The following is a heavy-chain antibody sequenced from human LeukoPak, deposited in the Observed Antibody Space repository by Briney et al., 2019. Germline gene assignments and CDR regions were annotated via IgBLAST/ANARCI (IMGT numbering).Heavy chain of an antibody. D-gene: IGHD4-23*01. Sequence: GGSLRLSCAASGFTFSSYWMSWVRQAPGKGLEWVANIKQDGSEKYYVDSVKGRFTISRDNAKNSLYLQINSLRAEDTAVYYCARDLEGYGGHAFDIWGQGTMVTVSS. CDR1: GFTFSSYW. CDR3: ARDLEGYGGHAFDI. J-gene: IGHJ3*02. V-gene: IGHV3-7*01. CDR2: IKQDGSEK.